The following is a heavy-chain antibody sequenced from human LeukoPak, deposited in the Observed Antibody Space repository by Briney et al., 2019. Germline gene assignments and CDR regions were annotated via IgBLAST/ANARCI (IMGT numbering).Heavy chain of an antibody. CDR3: ARIGMVATNY. D-gene: IGHD5-12*01. J-gene: IGHJ4*02. V-gene: IGHV4-4*02. CDR2: IYHSGST. CDR1: GGSISGSNW. Sequence: SETLSLTCAVSGGSISGSNWWSWVRQPPGKGLEWIGEIYHSGSTNYNPSLKSRVTISVDTSKNQFSLKLSSVTAADTAVYYCARIGMVATNYWGQGTLVTVSS.